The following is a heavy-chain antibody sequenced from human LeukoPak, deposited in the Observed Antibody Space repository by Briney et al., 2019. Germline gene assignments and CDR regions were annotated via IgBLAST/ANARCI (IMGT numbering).Heavy chain of an antibody. D-gene: IGHD3-22*01. CDR2: INPNSGGT. CDR3: ARVEKADYYDSSGYLLY. J-gene: IGHJ4*02. V-gene: IGHV1-2*06. CDR1: GYTFTGYY. Sequence: GASVKVSCKASGYTFTGYYMHWVRQAPGQGLKWMGRINPNSGGTNYAQKFQGRVTMTRDTSISTAYMELSRLRSDDTAVYYCARVEKADYYDSSGYLLYWGQGTLVTVSS.